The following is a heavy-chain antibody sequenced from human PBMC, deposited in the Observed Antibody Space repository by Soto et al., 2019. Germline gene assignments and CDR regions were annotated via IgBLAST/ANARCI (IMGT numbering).Heavy chain of an antibody. CDR1: GGSISSGGYS. J-gene: IGHJ4*02. CDR3: ARVPDY. Sequence: QLQLQESGSGLVKPSQTLSLTCAVSGGSISSGGYSWGWIRQPPGKGLEQIGYIYHCGSTYYNPPHKCRVTISVDRSKNQFSLKLSSVTAADTAVYSCARVPDYWGQGTLVTVSS. CDR2: IYHCGST. V-gene: IGHV4-30-2*01.